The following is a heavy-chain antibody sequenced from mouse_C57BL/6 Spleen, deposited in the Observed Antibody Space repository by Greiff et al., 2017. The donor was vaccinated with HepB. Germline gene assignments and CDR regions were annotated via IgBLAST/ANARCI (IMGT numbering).Heavy chain of an antibody. V-gene: IGHV1-80*01. Sequence: QVQLPQSGAELVKPGASVKISCKASGYAFSSYWMNWVQQRPGKGLEWIVQIYPGDGATNYNAKFKGKATLTADKSSSTAYMQLSSLTSEDSAVYCWARRGSSLYYFDYWGQGTTLTVSS. CDR1: GYAFSSYW. J-gene: IGHJ2*01. CDR2: IYPGDGAT. D-gene: IGHD1-1*01. CDR3: ARRGSSLYYFDY.